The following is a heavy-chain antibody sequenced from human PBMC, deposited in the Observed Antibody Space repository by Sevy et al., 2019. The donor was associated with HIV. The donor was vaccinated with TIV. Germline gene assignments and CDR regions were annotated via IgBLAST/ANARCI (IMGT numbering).Heavy chain of an antibody. CDR3: ARAYYYDSSAYYFDH. V-gene: IGHV1-2*06. J-gene: IGHJ4*02. CDR2: INPNRGGT. D-gene: IGHD3-22*01. CDR1: GYTFTAYY. Sequence: ASVKVSCKASGYTFTAYYVHWVRQAPGQGLEWMGRINPNRGGTNYAQKFQGRVTMTRDKSISTAYMELSGLRYDDTAVYHCARAYYYDSSAYYFDHWGQGTLVTVSS.